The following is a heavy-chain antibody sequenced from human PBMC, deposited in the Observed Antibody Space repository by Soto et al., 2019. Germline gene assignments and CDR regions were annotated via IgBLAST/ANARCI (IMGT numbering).Heavy chain of an antibody. J-gene: IGHJ4*02. CDR1: GFTFSSYA. V-gene: IGHV3-64D*08. Sequence: GGSLRLSCSASGFTFSSYAMHWVRQAPGKGLEYVSAISSNGGSTYYADSVKGRFTISRDNSKNTLYLQMNSLRAEDTALYYCANVIDCSSTRCYLGFDYWCQGSLVTVSS. CDR2: ISSNGGST. CDR3: ANVIDCSSTRCYLGFDY. D-gene: IGHD2-2*01.